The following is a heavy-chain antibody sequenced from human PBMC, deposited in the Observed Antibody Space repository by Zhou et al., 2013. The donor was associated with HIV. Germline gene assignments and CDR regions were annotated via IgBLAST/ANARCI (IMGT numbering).Heavy chain of an antibody. V-gene: IGHV1-69*18. CDR1: GGTFSSYA. J-gene: IGHJ5*02. Sequence: QVHLVQSGAEVKKPGSSVKVSCKASGGTFSSYAISWVRQAPGQGLEWMGRIIPIFGTANYAQKFQGRVTITADESTSTAYMELSSLRSEDTAVYYCARGNKYSSGWYFRGVIWLDPWGQGTQVTVSS. CDR2: IIPIFGTA. CDR3: ARGNKYSSGWYFRGVIWLDP. D-gene: IGHD6-19*01.